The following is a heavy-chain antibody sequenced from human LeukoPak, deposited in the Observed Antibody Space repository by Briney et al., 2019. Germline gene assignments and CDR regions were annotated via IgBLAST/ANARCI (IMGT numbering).Heavy chain of an antibody. Sequence: PSETLSLTCAVSGGSISNSHWWSWVRQPPRKGLEWIGYIYYSGSTNYNPSLNSRVTISVDTSKNQFSLRLSSVTPADTAVYYCARAPYYDSSGYYYWLDIWGQGTMVTVSS. J-gene: IGHJ3*02. D-gene: IGHD3-22*01. CDR3: ARAPYYDSSGYYYWLDI. CDR1: GGSISNSHW. V-gene: IGHV4-4*02. CDR2: IYYSGST.